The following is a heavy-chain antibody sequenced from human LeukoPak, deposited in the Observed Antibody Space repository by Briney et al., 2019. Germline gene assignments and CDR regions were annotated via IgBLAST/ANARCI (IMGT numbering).Heavy chain of an antibody. CDR1: GFTFSSYW. V-gene: IGHV3-15*01. CDR2: IKSKTDGGTT. D-gene: IGHD3-9*01. Sequence: GGSLRLSCAASGFTFSSYWMHWVRQAPGKGLEWIGRIKSKTDGGTTDYVAPVKGTFTISRDDSKNTLYLQMISLKTEDTAVYYCTARLRYFDWQVDYWGQGTLVTVSS. J-gene: IGHJ4*02. CDR3: TARLRYFDWQVDY.